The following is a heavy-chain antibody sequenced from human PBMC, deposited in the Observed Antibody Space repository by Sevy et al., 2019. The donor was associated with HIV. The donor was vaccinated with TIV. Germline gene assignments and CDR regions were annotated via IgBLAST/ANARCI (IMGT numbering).Heavy chain of an antibody. V-gene: IGHV3-48*02. J-gene: IGHJ5*02. CDR1: GFRFRDYR. Sequence: GGSLRLSCAASGFRFRDYRMNWVRRAPGKGLEWVSYITSSSNTINYADSVKGRFTISRDNGRNSLYLQINSLRHEDEAVYYCARDRGRGEVALDLWGQGTLVTVSS. CDR2: ITSSSNTI. CDR3: ARDRGRGEVALDL. D-gene: IGHD3-10*01.